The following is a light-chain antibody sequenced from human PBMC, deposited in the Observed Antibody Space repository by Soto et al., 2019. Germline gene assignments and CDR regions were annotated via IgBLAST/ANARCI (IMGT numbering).Light chain of an antibody. CDR1: QSLNARY. CDR3: QQRSNWIT. J-gene: IGKJ5*01. Sequence: EIVLTQSPGTLSLSPGERATLSCRASQSLNARYLAWYQVKPGQAPRLLFYGASSRATGIPDRFIGSGSGTDFTLTISSLEPEDFAVYYCQQRSNWITFGQGTRLEIK. V-gene: IGKV3D-20*02. CDR2: GAS.